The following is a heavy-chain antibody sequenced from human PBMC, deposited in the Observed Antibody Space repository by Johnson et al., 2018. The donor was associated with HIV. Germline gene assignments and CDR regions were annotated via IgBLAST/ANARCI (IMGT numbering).Heavy chain of an antibody. CDR2: ISYDGSNK. J-gene: IGHJ3*02. Sequence: QVQLVESGGGVVQPGRSLRLSCAASGFTFSQFAMHWVRQAPGKGLEWVAIISYDGSNKYYEDSVKGRFTISRDNSKNTLYLQMNSLRAEDTAVYYCAKFVGAGSYDAFDIWGQGTMVTVSS. CDR3: AKFVGAGSYDAFDI. CDR1: GFTFSQFA. D-gene: IGHD1-26*01. V-gene: IGHV3-30*18.